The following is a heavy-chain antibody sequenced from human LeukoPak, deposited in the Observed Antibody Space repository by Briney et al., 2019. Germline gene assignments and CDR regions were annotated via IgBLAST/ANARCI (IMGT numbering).Heavy chain of an antibody. V-gene: IGHV3-21*01. CDR2: ITSTSIYI. Sequence: GGSLRLSCAPSGFTSSIYSMNWVRQAPRNGLEWVSSITSTSIYIYHANSVKGRFNISRDNTKNSLYLQMNSLRAEDTAVYYCARDLPGRTHDYQYYYGMDVWGQGTTVTVSS. J-gene: IGHJ6*02. CDR1: GFTSSIYS. CDR3: ARDLPGRTHDYQYYYGMDV. D-gene: IGHD2-2*01.